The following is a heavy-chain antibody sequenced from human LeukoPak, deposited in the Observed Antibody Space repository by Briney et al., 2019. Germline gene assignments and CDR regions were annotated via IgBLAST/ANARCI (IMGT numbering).Heavy chain of an antibody. CDR3: ARGELWFDP. Sequence: GGSLRLSCAASGFTFSSYSMNWVRQAPGKGLEWVSSISSSNSYIYNADSVKGRFTISRDNAKNSLYLQMNSLRAEDTAVYYCARGELWFDPWGQGTLVTASS. D-gene: IGHD1-7*01. CDR1: GFTFSSYS. V-gene: IGHV3-21*01. J-gene: IGHJ5*02. CDR2: ISSSNSYI.